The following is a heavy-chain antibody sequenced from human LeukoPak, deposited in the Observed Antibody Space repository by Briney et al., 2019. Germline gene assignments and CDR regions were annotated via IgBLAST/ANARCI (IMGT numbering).Heavy chain of an antibody. V-gene: IGHV4-59*08. J-gene: IGHJ3*02. CDR1: AGSISSNY. CDR2: IYYSGST. CDR3: ARHGYDILTGLI. D-gene: IGHD3-9*01. Sequence: SQTLSLTCTVSAGSISSNYWSWIRQPPGKGLEWIGYIYYSGSTNYNTSLKSRVTILVDTSKNQFSLKLSSVTAADTAVYYCARHGYDILTGLIWGQGTMVTVSS.